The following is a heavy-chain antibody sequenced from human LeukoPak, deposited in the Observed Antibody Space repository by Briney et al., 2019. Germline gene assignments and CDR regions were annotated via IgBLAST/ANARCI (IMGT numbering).Heavy chain of an antibody. J-gene: IGHJ4*02. CDR1: GYIFNNFG. CDR2: ISAYNGNT. CDR3: ARDDAIFGVDDTPYFDN. V-gene: IGHV1-18*01. Sequence: ASVKVSFKASGYIFNNFGISWVRQARGQGLEWMGWISAYNGNTKNAQKFQGRVTMTIDTSTTTAYMELRSLRSDDTAVYYCARDDAIFGVDDTPYFDNWGQGTLVTVSS. D-gene: IGHD3-3*01.